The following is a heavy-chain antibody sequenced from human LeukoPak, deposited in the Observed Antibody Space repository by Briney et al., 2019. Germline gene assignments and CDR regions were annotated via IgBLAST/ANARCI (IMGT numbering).Heavy chain of an antibody. CDR1: GFTFSSYS. CDR3: ARGLPDYYDSSGYYYLIDY. J-gene: IGHJ4*02. CDR2: ISSSSSYI. D-gene: IGHD3-22*01. Sequence: GGSLRLSCAASGFTFSSYSMNWVRHAPGKGLEWVSSISSSSSYIYYADSVKGRFTISRDNAKNSLYVQMNSLRAEDTAVYYCARGLPDYYDSSGYYYLIDYWGQGTQVTVSS. V-gene: IGHV3-21*01.